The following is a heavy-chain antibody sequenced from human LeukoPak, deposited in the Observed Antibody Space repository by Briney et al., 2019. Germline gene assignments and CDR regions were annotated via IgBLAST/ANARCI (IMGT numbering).Heavy chain of an antibody. V-gene: IGHV4-59*01. D-gene: IGHD1-1*01. J-gene: IGHJ6*02. CDR3: ARVGGTNYYYYGMDV. CDR1: GLTFSDYH. CDR2: IYDSGST. Sequence: GSLRLSCAASGLTFSDYHMSWIRQPPGKGLEWIGYIYDSGSTNYNPSLKSRVTISVDTSKNQFSLKLSSVTAADTAVYYCARVGGTNYYYYGMDVWGQGTTVTVSS.